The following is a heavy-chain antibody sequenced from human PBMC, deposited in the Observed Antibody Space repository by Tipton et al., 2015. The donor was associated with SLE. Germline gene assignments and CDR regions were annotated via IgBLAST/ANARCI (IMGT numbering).Heavy chain of an antibody. J-gene: IGHJ4*02. CDR1: GYSISSGYY. D-gene: IGHD3-22*01. CDR2: IHHSGST. Sequence: TLSLTCAVSGYSISSGYYWGWLLQPPGKGREWIGSIHHSGSTYYNPSLKSRVTISVDTSKNQFSLKVKSVTAADTAVYYCTRDPYYYDGSGSPYSYWGQGTLVTVSP. V-gene: IGHV4-38-2*02. CDR3: TRDPYYYDGSGSPYSY.